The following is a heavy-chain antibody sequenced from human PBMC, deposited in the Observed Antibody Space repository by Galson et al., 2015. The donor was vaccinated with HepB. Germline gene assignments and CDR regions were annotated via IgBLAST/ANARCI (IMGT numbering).Heavy chain of an antibody. D-gene: IGHD5-12*01. J-gene: IGHJ5*02. V-gene: IGHV3-30*18. CDR3: VKDKPYTGHA. Sequence: SLGLSCAASGFAFSDYGMHWVRQAPGKGLDGVAVVSSDGNTKVYTDSVKGRFTISRDNAKNTLYLLMNSLRPEDTAVYFCVKDKPYTGHAWGQGVLVTVSS. CDR1: GFAFSDYG. CDR2: VSSDGNTK.